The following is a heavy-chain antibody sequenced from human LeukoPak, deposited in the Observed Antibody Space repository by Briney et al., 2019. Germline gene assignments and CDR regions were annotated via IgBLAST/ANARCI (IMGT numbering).Heavy chain of an antibody. CDR2: IRSKANSYAT. CDR3: TSLYGDYLGGEDYFDY. D-gene: IGHD4-17*01. CDR1: GFTFSGSA. Sequence: GGSLRLSCAASGFTFSGSAMHWVRQASGKGLEWVGRIRSKANSYATAYAASVKGRFTISRDDSKNTSYLQMNSLKTEDTAVYYCTSLYGDYLGGEDYFDYWGQGTLVTVSS. V-gene: IGHV3-73*01. J-gene: IGHJ4*02.